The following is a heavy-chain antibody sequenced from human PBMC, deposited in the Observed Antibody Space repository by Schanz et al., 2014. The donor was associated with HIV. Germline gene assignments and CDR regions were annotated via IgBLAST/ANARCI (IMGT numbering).Heavy chain of an antibody. Sequence: QVQLVESGGGVVQPGKSLRLSCAASGFTFSTNDMHWVRQLPGKGLEWVAVISHNGNNDYYAESVKGRFTISRDNSKNTLDLQMNSLRVEDTAIYYCAKIRGTRGAYDGMDVWGQGTTVTVSS. J-gene: IGHJ6*02. CDR3: AKIRGTRGAYDGMDV. V-gene: IGHV3-30*18. D-gene: IGHD3-10*01. CDR1: GFTFSTND. CDR2: ISHNGNND.